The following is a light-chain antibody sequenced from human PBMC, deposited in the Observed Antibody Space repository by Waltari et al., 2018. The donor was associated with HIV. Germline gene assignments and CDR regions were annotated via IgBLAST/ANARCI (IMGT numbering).Light chain of an antibody. CDR2: KDS. CDR3: QSVDASDTFLWV. Sequence: SYELTQTPSVSVSPGQTARITCSGDGLSKQYTYWYQQRPGQAPVLVIYKDSERPSGIPERYSGSSSGTTVTLTISGVQAEDEADYYCQSVDASDTFLWVFAGGTKVTVL. J-gene: IGLJ3*02. CDR1: GLSKQY. V-gene: IGLV3-25*03.